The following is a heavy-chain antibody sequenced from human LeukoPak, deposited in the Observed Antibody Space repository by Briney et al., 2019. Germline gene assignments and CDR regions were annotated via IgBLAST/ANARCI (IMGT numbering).Heavy chain of an antibody. D-gene: IGHD4-11*01. CDR2: ISGYNGNT. J-gene: IGHJ6*03. V-gene: IGHV1-18*04. CDR1: GYTFTSYY. CDR3: ARGVGMSTVTYYYYNYMDV. Sequence: ASVKVSCKASGYTFTSYYMHWVRQAPGQGLEWMGWISGYNGNTNYAQKLQGRVTMTTDTFTNTAYMELRSLRSDDTAVYYCARGVGMSTVTYYYYNYMDVWGKGTTVTVSS.